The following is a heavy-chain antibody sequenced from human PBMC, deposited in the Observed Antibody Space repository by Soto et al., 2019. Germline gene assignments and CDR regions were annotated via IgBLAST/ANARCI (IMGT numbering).Heavy chain of an antibody. CDR3: SKADTAMVNNFDY. CDR2: ISGSGGST. V-gene: IGHV3-23*01. D-gene: IGHD5-18*01. CDR1: GFTFSSYA. Sequence: EVQLLESGGGLVQPGGSLRLSCAASGFTFSSYAMSWVRQAPGTGLEWVSAISGSGGSTYYADSVKGRFTISRDNSKNTLYLQMNSLRAEDTAVYYCSKADTAMVNNFDYWGQGTLVTVSS. J-gene: IGHJ4*02.